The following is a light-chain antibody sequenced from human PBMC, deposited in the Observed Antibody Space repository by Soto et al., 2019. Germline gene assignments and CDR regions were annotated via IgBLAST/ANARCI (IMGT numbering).Light chain of an antibody. Sequence: TTQSPATLSVSPGERATLSCRASQFIGSNLAWYQQKPGEAPRLLMYDASSRATGIPARFSGSGSGTEFALTISSLQSEDFAIYYCQQYNNWPPLTFGGGTKVEIK. CDR2: DAS. CDR1: QFIGSN. V-gene: IGKV3-15*01. J-gene: IGKJ4*01. CDR3: QQYNNWPPLT.